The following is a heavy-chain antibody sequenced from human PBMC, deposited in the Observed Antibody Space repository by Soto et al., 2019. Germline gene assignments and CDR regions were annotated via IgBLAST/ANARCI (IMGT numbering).Heavy chain of an antibody. J-gene: IGHJ6*04. D-gene: IGHD5-18*01. CDR3: ARDRTDSSGYRLGGMEG. CDR2: ISSSGSTI. CDR1: AFTFSSYE. Sequence: GSLRLSCAASAFTFSSYEMNSLRQAPGKGLEWTSYISSSGSTIYYADSVKGRFTISRDNAKNSLYLQMNSLRAEDTAVYYCARDRTDSSGYRLGGMEGWGEGTTVAISS. V-gene: IGHV3-48*03.